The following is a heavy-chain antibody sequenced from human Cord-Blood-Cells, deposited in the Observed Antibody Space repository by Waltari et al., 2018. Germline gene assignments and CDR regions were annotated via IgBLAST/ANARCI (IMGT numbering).Heavy chain of an antibody. CDR3: ARELYWVNWHFDL. CDR2: ISSSSSYI. Sequence: EVQLVESGGGLVKPGGSLRLSCAASGFTFSSYSMNWVRQAPGKGLEWVSSISSSSSYIYYADSVKGRFTISRDNAKNSLYLQMNSLRAEDTAVYYCARELYWVNWHFDLWGRGTLVTVSS. V-gene: IGHV3-21*01. D-gene: IGHD2-8*02. J-gene: IGHJ2*01. CDR1: GFTFSSYS.